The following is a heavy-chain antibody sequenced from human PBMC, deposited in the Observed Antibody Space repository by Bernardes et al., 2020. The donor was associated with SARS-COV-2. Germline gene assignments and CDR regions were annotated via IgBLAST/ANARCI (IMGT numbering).Heavy chain of an antibody. J-gene: IGHJ6*02. D-gene: IGHD2-2*01. V-gene: IGHV1-18*01. CDR2: ISAYNGNT. Sequence: VKVSCKASGYTFTSYGISWVRQAPGQGLEWMGWISAYNGNTNYAQKLQGRVTMTTDTSTTTAYMELRSLRSDDTAVYYCARDGCSSTSCYGYYYYYGMDVWGQGTTVTVSS. CDR1: GYTFTSYG. CDR3: ARDGCSSTSCYGYYYYYGMDV.